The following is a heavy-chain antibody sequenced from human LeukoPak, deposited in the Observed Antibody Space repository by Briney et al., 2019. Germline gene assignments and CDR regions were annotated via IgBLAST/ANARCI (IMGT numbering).Heavy chain of an antibody. Sequence: PGGSLRLSCAASGFTFSSYGMHWVRQAPGKGLEWVAVIWYDGSGKYYADSVKGRFTISRDNSKNTLFLQMSSLTAEDTAVYYCARWSCDHWGQGTLVTVSS. CDR1: GFTFSSYG. V-gene: IGHV3-33*01. CDR3: ARWSCDH. J-gene: IGHJ5*02. CDR2: IWYDGSGK.